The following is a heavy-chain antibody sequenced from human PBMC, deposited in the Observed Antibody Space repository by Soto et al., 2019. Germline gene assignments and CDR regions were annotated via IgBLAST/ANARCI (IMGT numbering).Heavy chain of an antibody. CDR3: AKDVVSHQDHGY. J-gene: IGHJ4*02. CDR2: LSHGGGDT. Sequence: RLSCAASGFAFSNYAMNWVRQAPGKGLEWVSSLSHGGGDTFYADSLRGRFTISRDNSKNMLFLQMNSLRAEDTAIYFCAKDVVSHQDHGYWGQGTPVTVSS. V-gene: IGHV3-23*01. D-gene: IGHD3-16*02. CDR1: GFAFSNYA.